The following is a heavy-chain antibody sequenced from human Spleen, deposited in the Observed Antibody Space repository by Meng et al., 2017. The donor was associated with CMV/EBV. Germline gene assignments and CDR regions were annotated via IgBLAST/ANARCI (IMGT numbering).Heavy chain of an antibody. CDR2: ISESDGST. Sequence: GGSLRLSCVVSGFMFSTYAMSWVRQAPGKGLEWVSTISESDGSTYYADSVKDRFTISRDNAKNSLYLQMNSLRAEDTAMYYCARGAFKSWGQGTLVTVSS. CDR3: ARGAFKS. CDR1: GFMFSTYA. J-gene: IGHJ5*02. V-gene: IGHV3-23*01.